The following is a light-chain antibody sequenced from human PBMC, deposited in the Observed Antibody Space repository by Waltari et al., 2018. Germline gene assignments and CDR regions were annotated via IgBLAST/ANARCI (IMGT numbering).Light chain of an antibody. CDR1: SSDVGGYNY. V-gene: IGLV2-14*01. J-gene: IGLJ1*01. Sequence: QSALTQPASVSGSPGQSITISCTGTSSDVGGYNYVSWYQQHPDKAPKLMIYEVSNRPSGVSNRFSASKSGNTASLTISGLQAEDEADYYCSSYTSSSLYVFGTGTKVTVL. CDR2: EVS. CDR3: SSYTSSSLYV.